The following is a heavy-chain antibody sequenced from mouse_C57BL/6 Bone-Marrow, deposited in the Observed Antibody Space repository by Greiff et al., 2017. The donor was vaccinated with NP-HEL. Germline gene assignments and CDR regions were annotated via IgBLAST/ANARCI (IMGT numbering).Heavy chain of an antibody. CDR2: IDPSDSYT. J-gene: IGHJ3*01. CDR1: GYTFTSYW. Sequence: QVQLQQPGAELVRPGTSVKLSCKASGYTFTSYWMHWVNQWPGQGLEWIGVIDPSDSYTNYNQKFKGKATLTVDTSSSTAYMQLSSLTSEDSAGYYCARVCTRVKWFAYWGQGTLVTVSA. D-gene: IGHD2-2*01. V-gene: IGHV1-59*01. CDR3: ARVCTRVKWFAY.